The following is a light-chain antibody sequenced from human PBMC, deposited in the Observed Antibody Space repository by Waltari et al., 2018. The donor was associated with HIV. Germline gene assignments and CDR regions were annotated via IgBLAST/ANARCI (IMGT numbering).Light chain of an antibody. J-gene: IGKJ1*01. CDR3: QQYYSTPLT. CDR1: QSIFYNSNSKNY. Sequence: DIVMTQSPASLPVSLGERAAINCKSSQSIFYNSNSKNYLAWYQQKPGPPPRLLIYWASTRESGVPDRFSGSWSGTDFTLTISSLQAEDLAVYYCQQYYSTPLTFGQGTKVEIK. V-gene: IGKV4-1*01. CDR2: WAS.